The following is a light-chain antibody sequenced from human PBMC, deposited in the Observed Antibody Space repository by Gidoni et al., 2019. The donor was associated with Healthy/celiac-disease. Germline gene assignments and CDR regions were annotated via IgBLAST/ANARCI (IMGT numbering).Light chain of an antibody. CDR2: GAS. V-gene: IGKV3-20*01. CDR3: QQYGSSPPFT. Sequence: EIVLTQSPVTLSLSPGERATLSCRASQSVSSSYLAWYQQKPGQPPRLLIFGASSRATGIPDRFSGGGSGTDFTITISRLEPEDFAVYYYQQYGSSPPFTFGPGTKVDIK. CDR1: QSVSSSY. J-gene: IGKJ3*01.